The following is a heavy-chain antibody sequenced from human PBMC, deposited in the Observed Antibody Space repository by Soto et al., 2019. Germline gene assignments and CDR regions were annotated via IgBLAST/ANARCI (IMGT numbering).Heavy chain of an antibody. Sequence: GESRKISCKGSGYSFAGYWITWVRQKPGKGLEWMGRIDPSDSQTYYSPSFRGHVTISATKSLTTVFLQWSSLRASDTAMYYCARQIYDSDTGPNFQYYFDSWGQGTPVTVSS. CDR3: ARQIYDSDTGPNFQYYFDS. CDR1: GYSFAGYW. D-gene: IGHD3-22*01. J-gene: IGHJ4*02. V-gene: IGHV5-10-1*01. CDR2: IDPSDSQT.